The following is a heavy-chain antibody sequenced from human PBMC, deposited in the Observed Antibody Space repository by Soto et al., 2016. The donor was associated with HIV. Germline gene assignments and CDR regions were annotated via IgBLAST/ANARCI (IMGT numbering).Heavy chain of an antibody. CDR2: IKSETDGGTT. CDR1: GFTFSDAW. D-gene: IGHD3-16*01. CDR3: TSHLYPT. J-gene: IGHJ5*02. V-gene: IGHV3-15*01. Sequence: EVQLVESGGGLVKPGGSLRLSCAVSGFTFSDAWMSWVRQAPGKGLEWVGRIKSETDGGTTDYAAPVKGRFTISRDDSKNTLYLQMNSLKTEDTAVYYCTSHLYPTWGQGMLVTVSS.